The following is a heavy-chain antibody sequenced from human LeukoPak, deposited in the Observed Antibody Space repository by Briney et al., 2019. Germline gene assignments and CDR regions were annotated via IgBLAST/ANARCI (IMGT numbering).Heavy chain of an antibody. Sequence: PGGSLRLSCAASGFTFSSYRMSWVRQAPGKGLEWVANIKQDGSEKYYVDSVKGQFTISRDNAKNSLYLQMNSLRAEDTAVYFCARGQTTVTNWGQGTLVTVSS. CDR3: ARGQTTVTN. V-gene: IGHV3-7*03. J-gene: IGHJ4*02. CDR1: GFTFSSYR. CDR2: IKQDGSEK. D-gene: IGHD4-17*01.